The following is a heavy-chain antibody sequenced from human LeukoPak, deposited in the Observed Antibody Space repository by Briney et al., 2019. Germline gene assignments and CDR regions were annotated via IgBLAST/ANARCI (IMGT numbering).Heavy chain of an antibody. CDR1: RGSISSYH. J-gene: IGHJ4*02. V-gene: IGHV4-59*01. Sequence: SETLSLTCTVSRGSISSYHWSWIRQPPGKGLEGIGYIYYSGSTNYNPSLTSRVTISVDTSKNQFSLKLSSVTAADTAVYYCARASFDFWSGYYVYWGQGTLVTVSS. D-gene: IGHD3-3*01. CDR2: IYYSGST. CDR3: ARASFDFWSGYYVY.